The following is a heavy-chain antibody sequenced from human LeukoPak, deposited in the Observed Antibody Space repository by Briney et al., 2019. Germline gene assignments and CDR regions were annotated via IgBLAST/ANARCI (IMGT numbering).Heavy chain of an antibody. J-gene: IGHJ6*03. CDR2: ISGDGGST. Sequence: GGSLRLSCAASGFTFSSYAMSWVRQAPGKGLEWVSLISGDGGSTYYADSVKGRFTISRDNSKNSLYLQMNSLRTEDTALYYCAASLKLGNDYYYYYYMGVWGKGTTVTVSS. CDR3: AASLKLGNDYYYYYYMGV. D-gene: IGHD7-27*01. CDR1: GFTFSSYA. V-gene: IGHV3-43*02.